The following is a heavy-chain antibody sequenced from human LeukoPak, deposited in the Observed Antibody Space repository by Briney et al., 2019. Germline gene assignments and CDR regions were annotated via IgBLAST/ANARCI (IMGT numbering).Heavy chain of an antibody. CDR1: GYTFTGYY. D-gene: IGHD3-9*01. J-gene: IGHJ4*02. Sequence: ASVKVSCKASGYTFTGYYMHWVRQAPGQGLEWMGWINPNSGGTNYAQKFQGRVTMTRDTSISTAYMELSRLRSDDTAVYYCARAPYYDILTGYLGYWGQGTLVTVSS. CDR2: INPNSGGT. V-gene: IGHV1-2*02. CDR3: ARAPYYDILTGYLGY.